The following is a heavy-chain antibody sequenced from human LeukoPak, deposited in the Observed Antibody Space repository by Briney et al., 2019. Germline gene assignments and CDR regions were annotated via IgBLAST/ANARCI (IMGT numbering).Heavy chain of an antibody. Sequence: PSETLSLTCAVYGGSFSGYYWSWIRQPPGKGLEWIGCIYYSGSTNYNPSLKSRVTISLDTSKNQFSLKLSSVTAADTAVYYCARLEYSGYDYLWGQGTLVTVSS. V-gene: IGHV4-59*08. D-gene: IGHD5-12*01. J-gene: IGHJ5*02. CDR2: IYYSGST. CDR1: GGSFSGYY. CDR3: ARLEYSGYDYL.